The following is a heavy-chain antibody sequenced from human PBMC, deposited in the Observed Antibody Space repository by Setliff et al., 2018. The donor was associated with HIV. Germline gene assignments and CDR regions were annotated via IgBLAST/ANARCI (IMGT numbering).Heavy chain of an antibody. J-gene: IGHJ4*02. V-gene: IGHV3-11*01. CDR2: ISSSGSTI. Sequence: GGSLRLSCAASGFTFSDYYMSWIRQAPGKGLEWVSYISSSGSTIYYADSMKGRFTISRDNAKNSLWLQLDSLRAEDTAVYYCAKPPRPSSWPQYYFDYWGQGTLVTVSS. CDR1: GFTFSDYY. CDR3: AKPPRPSSWPQYYFDY. D-gene: IGHD6-13*01.